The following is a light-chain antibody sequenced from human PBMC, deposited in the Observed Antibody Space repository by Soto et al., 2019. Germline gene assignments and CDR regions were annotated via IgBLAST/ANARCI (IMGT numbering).Light chain of an antibody. CDR2: EVS. CDR1: SSDVGGYNY. V-gene: IGLV2-14*01. CDR3: SSYTSASTLV. Sequence: QSFLTQPASVSGSPGQSITISCTGTSSDVGGYNYVSWYQQHPGRAPKLMIYEVSNRPSGVSDRFSGSKSGNTASLTIYGLQAEDEADYYCSSYTSASTLVFGTGTKLTVL. J-gene: IGLJ1*01.